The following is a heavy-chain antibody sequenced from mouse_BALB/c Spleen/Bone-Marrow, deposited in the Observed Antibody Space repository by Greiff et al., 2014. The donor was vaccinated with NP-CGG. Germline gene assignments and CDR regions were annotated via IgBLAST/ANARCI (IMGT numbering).Heavy chain of an antibody. CDR3: NRYDWYFDV. V-gene: IGHV14-4*02. J-gene: IGHJ1*01. CDR1: GFNIKDYY. D-gene: IGHD2-14*01. Sequence: DVQLVESGAELVRSGASVKLSCTASGFNIKDYYMHWVKQRPEQGLEWIGWIDPENGDTEYAPKFQGKATMTADTSSNTAYLQLSSLTSEDTAVYYCNRYDWYFDVRGAGTTVTASS. CDR2: IDPENGDT.